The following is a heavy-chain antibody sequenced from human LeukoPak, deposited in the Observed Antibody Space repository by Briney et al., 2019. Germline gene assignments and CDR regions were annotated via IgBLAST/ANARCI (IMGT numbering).Heavy chain of an antibody. V-gene: IGHV3-33*08. J-gene: IGHJ4*02. Sequence: GGSLRLSCAASGFTFSNFGLNWIRQAPGKGLEWVAFISDNGRRTYYLESVKGLFTISRDDSKNTLYLQMNSLRVEDTAVYYCARDRIGKYSIDYWGQGTLVTVSS. CDR3: ARDRIGKYSIDY. D-gene: IGHD2-15*01. CDR2: ISDNGRRT. CDR1: GFTFSNFG.